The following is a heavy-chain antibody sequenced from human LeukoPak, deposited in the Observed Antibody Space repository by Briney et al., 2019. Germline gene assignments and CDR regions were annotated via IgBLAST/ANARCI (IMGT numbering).Heavy chain of an antibody. Sequence: PGGSLRLSCAASGFTFSSYAMSWVRQAPGKGLEWVSAISGSGGSTYYADSVKGRFTISRDNSKNTLYLQMNSLRAEDTAVYYCAKVLWKGTEPYYFDYWGQGTLVTVSS. CDR1: GFTFSSYA. V-gene: IGHV3-23*01. D-gene: IGHD1-1*01. CDR2: ISGSGGST. CDR3: AKVLWKGTEPYYFDY. J-gene: IGHJ4*02.